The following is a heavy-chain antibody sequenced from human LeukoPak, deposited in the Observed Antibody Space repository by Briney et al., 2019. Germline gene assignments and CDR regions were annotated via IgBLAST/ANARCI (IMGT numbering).Heavy chain of an antibody. Sequence: KPSETLSLTCTVSGGSISSYYWSWIRQPPGKGLEWIGYIYYSGSTNYNPSLKSRVTISVDTSKNQFSLKLSSVTAADTAVYHCARDSGLVAPVYDAFDIWGQGTMVTVSS. CDR2: IYYSGST. D-gene: IGHD5-12*01. V-gene: IGHV4-59*01. CDR1: GGSISSYY. J-gene: IGHJ3*02. CDR3: ARDSGLVAPVYDAFDI.